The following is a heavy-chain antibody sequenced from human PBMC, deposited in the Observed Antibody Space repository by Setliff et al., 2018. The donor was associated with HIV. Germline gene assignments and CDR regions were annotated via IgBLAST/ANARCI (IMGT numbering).Heavy chain of an antibody. Sequence: PSETLSLTCAVYGGSFSGNYWNWIRQPPGKGLEWIGEINHSANTNYSPSLKSRVTISVDTSKNQFSLKLNSVTAADTAVYYCARSSLHCDGGSCYLTWFDPWGQGTLVTVSS. CDR2: INHSANT. D-gene: IGHD2-15*01. J-gene: IGHJ5*02. V-gene: IGHV4-34*01. CDR3: ARSSLHCDGGSCYLTWFDP. CDR1: GGSFSGNY.